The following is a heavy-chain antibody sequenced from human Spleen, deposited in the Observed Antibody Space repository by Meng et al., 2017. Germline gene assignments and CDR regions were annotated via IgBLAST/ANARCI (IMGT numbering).Heavy chain of an antibody. CDR2: MYYSGNI. D-gene: IGHD5-18*01. Sequence: QLQLQESGPGLVRPSETLPLICTVSGDSISSSNYYWGWIRQPPGKGLEWIGSMYYSGNIYYNPSLKSRVTISVDTSKNQFSLKVTSVTAADTAVFYCARHKGYSYGYLYFDYWGQGTLVTVSS. CDR3: ARHKGYSYGYLYFDY. J-gene: IGHJ4*02. V-gene: IGHV4-39*01. CDR1: GDSISSSNYY.